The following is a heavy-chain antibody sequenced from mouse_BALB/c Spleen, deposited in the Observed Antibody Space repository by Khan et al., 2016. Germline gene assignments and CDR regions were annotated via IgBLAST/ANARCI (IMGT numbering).Heavy chain of an antibody. V-gene: IGHV1-87*01. CDR1: GYTFTSYW. D-gene: IGHD3-1*01. J-gene: IGHJ3*01. CDR2: IYPGDGDT. Sequence: VQLQESGAELARPGASVKLSCKASGYTFTSYWMQWVKQRPGQGLEWIGAIYPGDGDTRYTQKFKGKATLTADKSSSTDYMQLSSLASEDSAVYYCARRAARATGFAYWGQGTLVTVSA. CDR3: ARRAARATGFAY.